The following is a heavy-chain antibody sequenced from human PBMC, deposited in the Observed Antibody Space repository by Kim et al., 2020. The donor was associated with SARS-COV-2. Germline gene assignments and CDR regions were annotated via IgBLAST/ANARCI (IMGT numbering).Heavy chain of an antibody. V-gene: IGHV3-23*01. D-gene: IGHD3-16*02. J-gene: IGHJ4*02. CDR2: ISVSGGVT. CDR3: AKGSSNRFSDFDS. Sequence: GGSLRLSCAASGFTFSSYAMNWVRQAPGKGLEWLSAISVSGGVTYYADSVKGRFTVSRDNSKKTLYLQMKSLRAEDTAVYYCAKGSSNRFSDFDSWGQGT. CDR1: GFTFSSYA.